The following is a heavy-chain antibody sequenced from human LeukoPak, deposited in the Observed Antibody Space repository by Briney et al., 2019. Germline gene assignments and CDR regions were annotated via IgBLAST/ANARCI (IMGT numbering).Heavy chain of an antibody. CDR3: ASPQRYGGNPLVLNY. V-gene: IGHV4-34*01. D-gene: IGHD4/OR15-4a*01. CDR1: GGSFSGYY. Sequence: SVTLSLTCAVYGGSFSGYYWSWIRQPPGKGLEWIGEINHSGSTNYNPSLKSRVTISVDTSKNQFSLKLSSVTAADTAVYYCASPQRYGGNPLVLNYWGQGTLVTVSS. J-gene: IGHJ4*02. CDR2: INHSGST.